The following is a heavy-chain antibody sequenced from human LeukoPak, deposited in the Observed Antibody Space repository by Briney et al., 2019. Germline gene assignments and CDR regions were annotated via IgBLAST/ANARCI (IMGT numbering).Heavy chain of an antibody. D-gene: IGHD4/OR15-4a*01. Sequence: PGGSLRLSCAASGFTFSSYAMSWVRQASGKGLEWVGRIRGKANSYATEYGASVKGRFTISRDDSKNTAYLQMNSLQTEDTAVYYCTSRLTSHYYYMDVWGKGTTVTVSS. CDR1: GFTFSSYA. CDR2: IRGKANSYAT. J-gene: IGHJ6*03. V-gene: IGHV3-73*01. CDR3: TSRLTSHYYYMDV.